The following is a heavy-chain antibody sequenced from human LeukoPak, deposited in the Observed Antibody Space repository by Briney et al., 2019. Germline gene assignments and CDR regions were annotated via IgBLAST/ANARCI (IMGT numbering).Heavy chain of an antibody. D-gene: IGHD5-12*01. CDR3: ARGVDIVARDYFDY. CDR1: GASIRSYY. Sequence: SETLSLTCTVSGASIRSYYWSWIRQPAGKELEWIGRIYTNGNTNYNPSLKSRVTISVDTGKNQVFLKLRSVTAADTAVYYCARGVDIVARDYFDYWGQGTLVTVSS. J-gene: IGHJ4*02. CDR2: IYTNGNT. V-gene: IGHV4-4*07.